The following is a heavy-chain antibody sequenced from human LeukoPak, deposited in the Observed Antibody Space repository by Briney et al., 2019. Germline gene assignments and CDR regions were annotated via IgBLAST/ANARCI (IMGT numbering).Heavy chain of an antibody. V-gene: IGHV1-69*13. CDR3: AREMRYYYDSSGYTTFDY. CDR1: GGTFSSYA. D-gene: IGHD3-22*01. CDR2: IIPIFGTA. Sequence: GASVKVSCKASGGTFSSYAISWVRQAPGQGLEWMGGIIPIFGTANYAQKFQGRVTITADESTSTAYMGLSSLRSEDTAVYYCAREMRYYYDSSGYTTFDYWGQGTLVTVSS. J-gene: IGHJ4*02.